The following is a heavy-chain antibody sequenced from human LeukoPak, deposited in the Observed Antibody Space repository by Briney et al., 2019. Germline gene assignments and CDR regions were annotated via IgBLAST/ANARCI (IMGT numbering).Heavy chain of an antibody. CDR1: GYTFTGYY. V-gene: IGHV1-2*02. CDR3: ARLLKYLAGPDWFDP. J-gene: IGHJ5*02. D-gene: IGHD2/OR15-2a*01. Sequence: GASVKVSCKASGYTFTGYYMHWVRQAPGQGLEWMGWINPNSGGTNYAQKFQGRVTMTRDTSISTAYMELSRLRSDDMAVYYCARLLKYLAGPDWFDPWGQGTLVTVSS. CDR2: INPNSGGT.